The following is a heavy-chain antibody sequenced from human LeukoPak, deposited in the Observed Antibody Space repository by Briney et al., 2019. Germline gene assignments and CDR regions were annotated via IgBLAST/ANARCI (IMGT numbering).Heavy chain of an antibody. J-gene: IGHJ4*02. D-gene: IGHD5-18*01. V-gene: IGHV1-18*01. CDR1: GYTFTSYG. CDR3: ATFEYSYGYSGFDY. Sequence: ASVKVSCKASGYTFTSYGISWVRQAPGQGLEWMGWISAYNGNTNYAQKLQGRVTMTEDTSTDTAYMELSSLRSEDTAVYYCATFEYSYGYSGFDYWGQGTLVTVSS. CDR2: ISAYNGNT.